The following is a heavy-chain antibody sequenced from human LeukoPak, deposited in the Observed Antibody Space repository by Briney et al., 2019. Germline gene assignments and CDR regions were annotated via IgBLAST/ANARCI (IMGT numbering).Heavy chain of an antibody. CDR2: ISAYNGNT. V-gene: IGHV1-18*01. J-gene: IGHJ6*02. Sequence: ASVTVSCKASGYTFTSYGISWVRQAPGQGLEWMGWISAYNGNTNYAQKLLGRVTMTTDTSTSTAYMELRSLRSDDTAVYYCARKSVGATTAVDYYYGMDVWGQGTTVTVSS. D-gene: IGHD1-26*01. CDR3: ARKSVGATTAVDYYYGMDV. CDR1: GYTFTSYG.